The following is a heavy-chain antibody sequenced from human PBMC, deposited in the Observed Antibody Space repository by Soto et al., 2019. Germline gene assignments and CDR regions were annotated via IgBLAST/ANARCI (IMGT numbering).Heavy chain of an antibody. D-gene: IGHD3-16*02. Sequence: QVQLQQWGAGLLKPSETLSLTCAVYGGSFSGYYWSWIRQPPGKGLEWIGEINHSGSTNYNPSLKTRVTISVDTSKNHFPLKLSSVTAADTAVYYCARTYYDYVWGSYREGWFDPWGQGTLVTVSS. CDR3: ARTYYDYVWGSYREGWFDP. CDR2: INHSGST. CDR1: GGSFSGYY. V-gene: IGHV4-34*01. J-gene: IGHJ5*02.